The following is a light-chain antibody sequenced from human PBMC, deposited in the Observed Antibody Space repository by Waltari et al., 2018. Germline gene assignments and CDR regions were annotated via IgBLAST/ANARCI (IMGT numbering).Light chain of an antibody. V-gene: IGLV2-14*01. CDR2: EVT. CDR3: SSYTTSNTWV. CDR1: RSDVGGYHT. Sequence: QSALTQPASVSGSPGKSITISCTGTRSDVGGYHTVSWYQHHPGKAPKLMIFEVTDRPSGVSNRFSGSKSGNTASLTISGLQAEDEADYYCSSYTTSNTWVFGGGTKVTVL. J-gene: IGLJ3*02.